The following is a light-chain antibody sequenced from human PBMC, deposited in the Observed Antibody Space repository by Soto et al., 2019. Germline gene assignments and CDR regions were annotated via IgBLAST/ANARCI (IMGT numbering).Light chain of an antibody. CDR3: QQYSNWPPIT. J-gene: IGKJ5*01. CDR1: QRVYSN. CDR2: GAS. Sequence: EILMTQSPDTLSVSPGESATLSCRASQRVYSNLAWYQQRPGQAPRLLIYGASTRATGVPARFSGRGSGTEFTLTISSLQSEDFAVYYCQQYSNWPPITFGQGTRLEIK. V-gene: IGKV3-15*01.